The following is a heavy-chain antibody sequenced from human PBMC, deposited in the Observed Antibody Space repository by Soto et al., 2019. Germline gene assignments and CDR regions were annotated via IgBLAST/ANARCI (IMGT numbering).Heavy chain of an antibody. Sequence: GGSLRLSCAASGFTFSSYEMNWVRQAPGKGLEWVSYISSSGSTRYYADSVKGRFTISRDNAKNSLYLQMNSLRAEDTAVYYCARGPGKYCSSTSCSSPPYYFDYWGQGTLVTVSS. J-gene: IGHJ4*02. CDR1: GFTFSSYE. CDR3: ARGPGKYCSSTSCSSPPYYFDY. CDR2: ISSSGSTR. D-gene: IGHD2-2*01. V-gene: IGHV3-48*03.